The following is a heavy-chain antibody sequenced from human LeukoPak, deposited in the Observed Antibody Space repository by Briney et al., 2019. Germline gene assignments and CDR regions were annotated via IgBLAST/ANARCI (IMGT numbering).Heavy chain of an antibody. V-gene: IGHV4-59*01. Sequence: SETLSLTCTVSGGSISSYYWSWIRQPPGKGLEWIGYIYYSGSTNYNPSLKSRVTISVDTSKNQFSLKLSSVTAADTAVYYCAKDSSGWFLFQHWGQGTLVTVSS. CDR3: AKDSSGWFLFQH. J-gene: IGHJ1*01. D-gene: IGHD6-19*01. CDR2: IYYSGST. CDR1: GGSISSYY.